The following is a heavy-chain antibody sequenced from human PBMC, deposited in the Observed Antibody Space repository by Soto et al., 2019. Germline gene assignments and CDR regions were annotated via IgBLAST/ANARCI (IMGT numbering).Heavy chain of an antibody. CDR2: FIPIFVSA. Sequence: SVKVSFKASGGTVSSYAITWVRQAPGKGLEWMGVFIPIFVSAHYAQKFQGRVTITADESTSTAYMELSGLRSEDTAIYYCARDLSSDSTGFRGYDLWGQGTLVTVYS. CDR1: GGTVSSYA. CDR3: ARDLSSDSTGFRGYDL. V-gene: IGHV1-69*13. J-gene: IGHJ4*02. D-gene: IGHD3-10*01.